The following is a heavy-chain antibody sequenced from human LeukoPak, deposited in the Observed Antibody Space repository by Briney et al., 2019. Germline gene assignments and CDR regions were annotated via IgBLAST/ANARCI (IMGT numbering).Heavy chain of an antibody. CDR2: IYYSGST. J-gene: IGHJ4*02. D-gene: IGHD2-21*02. Sequence: SETLSLTCTVSGGSISSSRYYWGWIRQPPGKGLEWIGSIYYSGSTYYNPSLKSRVTISVDTSKNQFSLKLSSVTAADTAVYYCARHCGGDCMYLPFDYWGQGTLVTVSS. CDR3: ARHCGGDCMYLPFDY. V-gene: IGHV4-39*07. CDR1: GGSISSSRYY.